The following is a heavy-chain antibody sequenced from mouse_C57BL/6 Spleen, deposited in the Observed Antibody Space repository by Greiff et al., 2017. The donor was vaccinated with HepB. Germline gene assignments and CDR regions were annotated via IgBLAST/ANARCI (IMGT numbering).Heavy chain of an antibody. CDR3: AKYEGLRRGAWAMDY. Sequence: VKLMESGPGLVAPSQSLSITCTVSGFSLTSYGVDWVRQPPGKGLEWLGVIWGGGSTNYNSALMSRLSISNDNSKSQVFLKLNSLQTDDTAMYYCAKYEGLRRGAWAMDYWGQGTSVTVSS. D-gene: IGHD2-2*01. CDR1: GFSLTSYG. CDR2: IWGGGST. J-gene: IGHJ4*01. V-gene: IGHV2-9*01.